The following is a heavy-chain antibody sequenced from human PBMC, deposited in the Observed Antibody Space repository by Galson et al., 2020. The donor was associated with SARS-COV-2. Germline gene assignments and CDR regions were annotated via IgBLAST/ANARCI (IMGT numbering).Heavy chain of an antibody. CDR1: GFTFSDYY. D-gene: IGHD2-2*01. J-gene: IGHJ6*03. V-gene: IGHV3-11*01. Sequence: NSGGSLILSCAASGFTFSDYYMSWIRQAPGKGLEWVSYISSSGSTIYYADSVKGRFTISRDNAKNSLYLQMNSLRAEDTAVYYCARAALGLGYCSSTSCTDYYYYYMDVWGKGTTVTVSS. CDR2: ISSSGSTI. CDR3: ARAALGLGYCSSTSCTDYYYYYMDV.